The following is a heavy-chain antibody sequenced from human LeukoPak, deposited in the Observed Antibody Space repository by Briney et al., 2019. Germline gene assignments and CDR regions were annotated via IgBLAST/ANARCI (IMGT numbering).Heavy chain of an antibody. CDR3: ARAPLRFLEWLFRHDAFDI. V-gene: IGHV1-18*01. D-gene: IGHD3-3*01. CDR2: ISAYNGNT. Sequence: ASVKVSCKASGYTFTSYGISWVRQAPGQGLEWMGWISAYNGNTNYAQKLQGRVTITTDTSTSTAYMELRSLRSDDTAVYYCARAPLRFLEWLFRHDAFDIWGQGTMVTVSS. J-gene: IGHJ3*02. CDR1: GYTFTSYG.